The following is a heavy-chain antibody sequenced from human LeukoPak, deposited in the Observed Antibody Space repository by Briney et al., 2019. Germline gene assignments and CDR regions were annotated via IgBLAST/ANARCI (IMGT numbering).Heavy chain of an antibody. J-gene: IGHJ4*02. V-gene: IGHV3-48*01. CDR2: ISSSSSTI. CDR1: GFTFDDYA. D-gene: IGHD2-2*02. Sequence: GGSLRLSCAASGFTFDDYAMNWVRQAPGKGLEWVSYISSSSSTIYYADSVKGRFTISRDNAKNSLYLQMNSLRAEDTAVYYCARDLGVSGYCSSTSCYSPSFDYWGQGTLVTVSS. CDR3: ARDLGVSGYCSSTSCYSPSFDY.